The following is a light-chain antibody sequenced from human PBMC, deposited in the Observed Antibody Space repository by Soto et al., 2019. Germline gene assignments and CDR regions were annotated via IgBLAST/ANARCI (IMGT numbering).Light chain of an antibody. CDR2: GAS. CDR1: QSVSRGF. J-gene: IGKJ4*01. CDR3: QQVGSSPY. Sequence: EVVLTQSPGTLSLSPGERATLSCRASQSVSRGFLAWYQQKPGQAPRLLIYGASSRATGIPDRFSGSGSGTDSTLTSSRLDPEDFAEYYCQQVGSSPYFGGGTKVEIK. V-gene: IGKV3-20*01.